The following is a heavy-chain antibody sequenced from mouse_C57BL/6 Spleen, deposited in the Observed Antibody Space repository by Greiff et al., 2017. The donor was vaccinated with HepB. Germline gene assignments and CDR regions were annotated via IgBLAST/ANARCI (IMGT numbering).Heavy chain of an antibody. CDR1: GFSLTSYG. CDR2: IWSDGST. D-gene: IGHD3-2*02. Sequence: VKLQESGPGLVAPSQSLSITCTVSGFSLTSYGVHWVRQPPGKGLEWLVVIWSDGSTTYNSALKSRLSISKDNSKSQVFLKMNSLQTDDTAMYYCARHASGRYYAMDYWGQGTSVTVSS. CDR3: ARHASGRYYAMDY. V-gene: IGHV2-6-1*01. J-gene: IGHJ4*01.